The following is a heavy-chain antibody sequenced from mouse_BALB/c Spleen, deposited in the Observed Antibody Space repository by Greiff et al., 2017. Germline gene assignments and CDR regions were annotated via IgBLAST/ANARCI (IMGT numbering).Heavy chain of an antibody. CDR3: ARAITTVVDAMDY. CDR1: GFTFSDYY. D-gene: IGHD1-1*01. CDR2: ISDGGSYT. Sequence: EVQLVESGGGLVKPGGSLKLSCAASGFTFSDYYMYWVRQTPEKRLEWVATISDGGSYTYYPDSVKGRFTISRDNAKNNLYLQMSSLKSEDTAMYYCARAITTVVDAMDYWGQGTSVTVSS. J-gene: IGHJ4*01. V-gene: IGHV5-4*02.